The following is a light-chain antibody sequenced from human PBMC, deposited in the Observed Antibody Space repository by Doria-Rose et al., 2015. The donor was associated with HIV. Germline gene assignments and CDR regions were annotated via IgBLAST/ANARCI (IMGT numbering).Light chain of an antibody. Sequence: LTQSPGTLSLSPRERATLSCRASQSFSSTYLAWYQQKPGQSPSLLIYDGSTRATGIPDRFSASGSWTDFTLTINRLEPEDFALYYCHQYGTSWTFGQGTKVEI. J-gene: IGKJ1*01. V-gene: IGKV3-20*01. CDR2: DGS. CDR3: HQYGTSWT. CDR1: QSFSSTY.